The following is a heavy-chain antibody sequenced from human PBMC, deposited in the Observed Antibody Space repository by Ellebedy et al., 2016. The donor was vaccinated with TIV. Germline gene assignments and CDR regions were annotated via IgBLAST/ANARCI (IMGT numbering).Heavy chain of an antibody. Sequence: PGGSLRLSCAASGFTFSSYAMHWVRQAPGKGLEWVAVISYDGSNKYYADSVKGRFTISRDNSKNTLYLQMNSLRAEDTAVYYCASNPVDTAMGPIDYWGQGTLVTVSS. CDR3: ASNPVDTAMGPIDY. J-gene: IGHJ4*02. CDR2: ISYDGSNK. V-gene: IGHV3-30-3*01. CDR1: GFTFSSYA. D-gene: IGHD5-18*01.